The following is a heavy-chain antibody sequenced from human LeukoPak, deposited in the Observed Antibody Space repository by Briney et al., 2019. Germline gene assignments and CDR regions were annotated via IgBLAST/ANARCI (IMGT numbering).Heavy chain of an antibody. Sequence: SETLSLTCTVSGGSISSYYWGWIRQPPGKGLEWIGSIYYSGGTYYNPSLESRVTISVDTSKNQFSLKLSSVTAADTAVYYCARHSVDTAGDYWGQGTLVTVSS. CDR1: GGSISSYY. D-gene: IGHD5-18*01. V-gene: IGHV4-39*01. CDR3: ARHSVDTAGDY. CDR2: IYYSGGT. J-gene: IGHJ4*02.